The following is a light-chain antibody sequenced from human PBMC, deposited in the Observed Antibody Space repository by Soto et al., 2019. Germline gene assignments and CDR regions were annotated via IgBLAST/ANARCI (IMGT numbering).Light chain of an antibody. CDR1: RTVSNNY. Sequence: EIVLTQSPGTLSLSPGERATLSCRASRTVSNNYLAWYQQRPGQAPRLLISGASSMATGIPDRFSGSGSGTDFTLTISRLEPEYSAVYYCQQYGSSPTFGQGTKVEIK. CDR2: GAS. J-gene: IGKJ1*01. CDR3: QQYGSSPT. V-gene: IGKV3-20*01.